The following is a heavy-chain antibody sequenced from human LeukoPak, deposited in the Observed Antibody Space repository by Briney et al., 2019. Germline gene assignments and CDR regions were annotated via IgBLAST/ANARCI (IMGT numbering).Heavy chain of an antibody. V-gene: IGHV3-23*01. CDR2: ISGSGGST. CDR3: AKDQGSGSGYYSWGYFDY. CDR1: GFIFSNYA. J-gene: IGHJ4*02. Sequence: GGSLRLSCAASGFIFSNYAMSWVRQAPGKGLEWVSGISGSGGSTVYADSVKGRFTISRDSSKNIMYLQMNSLRAEDTAVYYCAKDQGSGSGYYSWGYFDYWGQGTLVTVSS. D-gene: IGHD3-10*01.